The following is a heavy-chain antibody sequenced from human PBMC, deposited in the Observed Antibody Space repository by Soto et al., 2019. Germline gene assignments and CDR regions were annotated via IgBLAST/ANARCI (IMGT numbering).Heavy chain of an antibody. Sequence: QAQLVQSGAEVRKPGASVKVSCKASGYTFTTYDINWVRQAPGQGLEWLGWMDPKSGSTGYAQNFQGRITMTRNISRNTAHMELSSLQSEDTAVYYCARERKFDFWRKGLDVWGQGTTVTVSS. CDR2: MDPKSGST. D-gene: IGHD3-3*01. V-gene: IGHV1-8*01. CDR3: ARERKFDFWRKGLDV. CDR1: GYTFTTYD. J-gene: IGHJ6*02.